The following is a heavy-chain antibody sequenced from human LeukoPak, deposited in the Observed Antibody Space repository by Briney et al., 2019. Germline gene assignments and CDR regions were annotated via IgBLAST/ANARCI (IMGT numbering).Heavy chain of an antibody. D-gene: IGHD1-1*01. CDR1: GFTFSSYS. V-gene: IGHV3-21*01. CDR2: ISSSSSYI. Sequence: GGSLRLSCAASGFTFSSYSINWVRQAPGKGLEWVSSISSSSSYIYYADSVKGRFTISRDNAKNTLYLQMNSLRAKDTAIYYCARGGPGTGMDYWGQGALVTVSS. J-gene: IGHJ4*02. CDR3: ARGGPGTGMDY.